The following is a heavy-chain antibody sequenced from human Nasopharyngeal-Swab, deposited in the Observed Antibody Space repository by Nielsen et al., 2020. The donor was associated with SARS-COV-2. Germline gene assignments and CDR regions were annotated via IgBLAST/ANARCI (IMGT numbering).Heavy chain of an antibody. D-gene: IGHD3-22*01. Sequence: GESLKISCVASGFTVSSNFVSWVRQAPGKGLEWVSAISGSGGSTYYADSVKGRFTISRDNSKNTLYLQMNSLRAEDTAVYYCAKDTYYDSSGYFLFGYAFDIWGQGTMVTVSS. CDR2: ISGSGGST. J-gene: IGHJ3*02. V-gene: IGHV3-23*01. CDR1: GFTVSSNF. CDR3: AKDTYYDSSGYFLFGYAFDI.